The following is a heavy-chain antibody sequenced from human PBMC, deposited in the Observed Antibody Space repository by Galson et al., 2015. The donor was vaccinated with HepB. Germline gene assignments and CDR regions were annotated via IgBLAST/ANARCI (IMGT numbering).Heavy chain of an antibody. CDR3: ARDVRYAFEM. J-gene: IGHJ3*02. V-gene: IGHV1-18*01. CDR2: SSTNSGNT. D-gene: IGHD3-10*02. Sequence: SVKVSCKASGYTFTRNGISWVRQAPGKGLEWMGWSSTNSGNTYYAQKFQARLIMTTERSTSTAYMELRSLTSDDTAVSYCARDVRYAFEMWGQGTMVTVS. CDR1: GYTFTRNG.